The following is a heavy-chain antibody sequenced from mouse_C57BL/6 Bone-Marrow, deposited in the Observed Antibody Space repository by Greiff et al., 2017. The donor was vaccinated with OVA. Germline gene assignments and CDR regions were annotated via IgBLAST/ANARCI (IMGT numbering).Heavy chain of an antibody. V-gene: IGHV5-12*01. D-gene: IGHD1-1*01. J-gene: IGHJ4*01. CDR3: ARQLRYAMDY. CDR2: ISNGGGST. Sequence: EVQLMESGGGLVQPGGSLKLSCAASGFTFSDYYMYWVRQTPEKRLEWVAYISNGGGSTYYPDTVKGRFTISRDNAKNTLYLQMSRLKSEDTAMYYCARQLRYAMDYWGQGTSVTVSS. CDR1: GFTFSDYY.